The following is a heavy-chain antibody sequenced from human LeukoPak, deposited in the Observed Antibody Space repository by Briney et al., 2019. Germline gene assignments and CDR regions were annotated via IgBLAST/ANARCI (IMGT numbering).Heavy chain of an antibody. CDR2: IYPGDSDT. J-gene: IGHJ4*02. V-gene: IGHV5-51*01. Sequence: HGESLKISCEGSGYSFTSYWIGWVRQMPGKGLERMGIIYPGDSDTRYSPSFQGQVTISADKSIITAYLQWDSLKASDTAMYYCARRRKLAAAVDYWGQGTLVTVSS. CDR1: GYSFTSYW. CDR3: ARRRKLAAAVDY. D-gene: IGHD6-13*01.